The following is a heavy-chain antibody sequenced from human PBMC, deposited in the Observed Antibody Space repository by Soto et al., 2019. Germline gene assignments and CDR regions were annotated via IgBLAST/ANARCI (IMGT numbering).Heavy chain of an antibody. V-gene: IGHV4-59*01. CDR2: IYYTGST. J-gene: IGHJ2*01. CDR1: GGSISSYF. CDR3: ANXNWYFDL. Sequence: SETLSLTCTVSGGSISSYFWSWIRQPPGKGLEWIGYIYYTGSTNYNPSLKSRVTISVDTSKNQFSLQLSSVTAADTAVYYCANXNWYFDLWGRGTLVTVSS.